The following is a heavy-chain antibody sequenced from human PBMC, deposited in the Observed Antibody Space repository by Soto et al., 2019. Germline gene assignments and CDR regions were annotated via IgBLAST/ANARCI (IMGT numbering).Heavy chain of an antibody. CDR2: VSWNSGSI. J-gene: IGHJ3*02. CDR3: AKDTVNDYGEYVGAFDI. D-gene: IGHD4-17*01. Sequence: EVQLVESGGGLVQPGRSLRLSCAASGFTFDDYAMHWVRQAPGKGLEWVSGVSWNSGSIGYAGSVKGRFTISRDNAKNSLYLQVNSLRAEDTALYYCAKDTVNDYGEYVGAFDIWGQGTMVTVSA. V-gene: IGHV3-9*01. CDR1: GFTFDDYA.